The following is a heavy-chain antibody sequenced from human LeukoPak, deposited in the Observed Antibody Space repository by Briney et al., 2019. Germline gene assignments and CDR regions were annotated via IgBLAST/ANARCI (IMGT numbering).Heavy chain of an antibody. D-gene: IGHD6-13*01. Sequence: TGGSLRLSCAASGFTFRSYAMSWVRQAPGKGLEWVSAIGGSGDNTYYADSVKGRFTISRDNSENTLFLQMIRLRAEDTAVYYCAKDAAGPEYWGQGTRVTVSS. CDR3: AKDAAGPEY. CDR1: GFTFRSYA. CDR2: IGGSGDNT. V-gene: IGHV3-23*01. J-gene: IGHJ4*02.